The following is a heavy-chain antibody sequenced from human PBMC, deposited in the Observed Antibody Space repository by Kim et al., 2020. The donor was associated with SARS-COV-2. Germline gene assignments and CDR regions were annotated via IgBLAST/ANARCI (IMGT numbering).Heavy chain of an antibody. J-gene: IGHJ6*03. Sequence: TYYADSVKGRFTISRDNSKNTLYLQMNSLRAEDTAVYYCARTWIYYYMDVWGKGTTVTVSS. V-gene: IGHV3-23*01. D-gene: IGHD2-2*03. CDR2: T. CDR3: ARTWIYYYMDV.